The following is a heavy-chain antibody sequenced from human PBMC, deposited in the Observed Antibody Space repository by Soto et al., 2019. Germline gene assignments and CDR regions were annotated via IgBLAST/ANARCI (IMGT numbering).Heavy chain of an antibody. D-gene: IGHD3-16*01. CDR3: VKDRGRAHFDY. V-gene: IGHV3-23*01. J-gene: IGHJ4*02. CDR1: GFTFSSYA. CDR2: ISGSGGST. Sequence: GGSLRLSCAASGFTFSSYAMSWVRQAPGKGLEWVSAISGSGGSTYYADSVKGRFTISRDNSKNTLYLQMNSLRAEDTVVYYCVKDRGRAHFDYWGQGTLVTVSS.